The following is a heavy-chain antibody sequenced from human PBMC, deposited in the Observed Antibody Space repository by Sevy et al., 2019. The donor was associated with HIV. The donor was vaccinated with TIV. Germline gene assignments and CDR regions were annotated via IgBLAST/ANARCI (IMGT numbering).Heavy chain of an antibody. CDR1: GFTFSSYS. V-gene: IGHV3-48*02. D-gene: IGHD4-4*01. Sequence: GGSLRLSCAASGFTFSSYSMNWVRQAPGKGLEWVSYIGSSSTIYYADSLKGRFTISRDNAKNSLYLQMNSLRDEDTVGYYCAGVCNYRSNYYCYGMDVWGQGTTVTVSS. J-gene: IGHJ6*02. CDR3: AGVCNYRSNYYCYGMDV. CDR2: IGSSSTI.